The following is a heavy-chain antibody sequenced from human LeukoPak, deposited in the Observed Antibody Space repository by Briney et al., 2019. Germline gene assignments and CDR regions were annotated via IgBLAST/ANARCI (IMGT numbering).Heavy chain of an antibody. Sequence: GGSLRLSCAASGFTFSSYTIKWVRQAPGKGLEHVSAIISNGGSTHYADSVKGRFSISRDNSKNTVYLQMGSLRPEDMAVYYCARVKMGATINDYYYYMDVWGRGTTVTVSS. J-gene: IGHJ6*03. CDR3: ARVKMGATINDYYYYMDV. D-gene: IGHD1-26*01. V-gene: IGHV3-64*02. CDR1: GFTFSSYT. CDR2: IISNGGST.